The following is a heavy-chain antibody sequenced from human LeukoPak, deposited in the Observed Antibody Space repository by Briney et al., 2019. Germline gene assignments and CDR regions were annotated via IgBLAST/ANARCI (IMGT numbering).Heavy chain of an antibody. CDR1: GFTFDDYA. CDR3: AKVSSGWYMDAFDI. J-gene: IGHJ3*02. CDR2: ISWDGGST. D-gene: IGHD6-19*01. Sequence: GGSLRLSCAASGFTFDDYAMHWVRQAPGKGLEWVSLISWDGGSTYYADSVKGRFTISRDNSKNSLYLQMNSLRAEDTALYYCAKVSSGWYMDAFDIWGQGTMVAVSS. V-gene: IGHV3-43D*03.